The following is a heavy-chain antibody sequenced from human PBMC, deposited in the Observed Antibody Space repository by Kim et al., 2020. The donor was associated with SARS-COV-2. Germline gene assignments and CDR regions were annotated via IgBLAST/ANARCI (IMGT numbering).Heavy chain of an antibody. V-gene: IGHV3-15*04. D-gene: IGHD1-26*01. Sequence: GGSLRLSCAASGFTFSNTWMSWVRQVQAPGKGLEWVGRIGSKTDGGTTDYAAPVKGRFTISRDDSKNTLYLQTNSLKTEDTAIYYCTTESGDFVWGQGTLVLVPS. CDR2: IGSKTDGGTT. J-gene: IGHJ4*02. CDR1: GFTFSNTW. CDR3: TTESGDFV.